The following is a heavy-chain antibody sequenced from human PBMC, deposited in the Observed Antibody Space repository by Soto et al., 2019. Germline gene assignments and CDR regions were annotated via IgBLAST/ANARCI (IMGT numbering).Heavy chain of an antibody. D-gene: IGHD3-3*01. CDR1: GYTFTGYY. J-gene: IGHJ3*02. Sequence: ASVKVSCKASGYTFTGYYMHWVRQAPGQGLEWMGWINPNSGGTNYAQKFQGWVTMTRDTSISTAYMELSRLRSDDTAVYYCARNKDFWSGYPDDAFDIWGQGTMVTVSS. CDR2: INPNSGGT. CDR3: ARNKDFWSGYPDDAFDI. V-gene: IGHV1-2*04.